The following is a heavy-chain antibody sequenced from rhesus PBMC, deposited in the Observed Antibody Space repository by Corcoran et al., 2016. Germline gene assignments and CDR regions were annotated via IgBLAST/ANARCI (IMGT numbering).Heavy chain of an antibody. J-gene: IGHJ4*01. D-gene: IGHD1-1*01. V-gene: IGHV4-169*02. Sequence: QLQLQESGPGLVKPSETLSATCAVSGGSISSSYWGWTRQAQGKGLEWIGYIYGSGSSTNYNPSLKSRVTLSVDTSKNQFSLKLSSVTAADTAVYYCVREGGQLELPFDYWGQGVLVTVSS. CDR2: IYGSGSST. CDR1: GGSISSSY. CDR3: VREGGQLELPFDY.